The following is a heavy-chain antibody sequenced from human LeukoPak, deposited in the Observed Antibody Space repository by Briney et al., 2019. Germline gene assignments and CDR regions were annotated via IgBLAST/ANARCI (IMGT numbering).Heavy chain of an antibody. CDR1: GFTFSSYE. Sequence: GGSLRLSCAASGFTFSSYEMNWVRQAPGKGLEWVSYISSSGSTIYYADSAKGRFTISRDNAKNLLYLQMNSLRAEDTAVYYCAREGGSGSYDSLDYWGQGTLVTVSS. CDR2: ISSSGSTI. CDR3: AREGGSGSYDSLDY. V-gene: IGHV3-48*03. J-gene: IGHJ4*02. D-gene: IGHD1-26*01.